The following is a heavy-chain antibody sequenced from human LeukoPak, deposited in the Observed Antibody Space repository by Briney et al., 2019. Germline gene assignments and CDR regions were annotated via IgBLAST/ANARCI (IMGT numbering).Heavy chain of an antibody. V-gene: IGHV4-61*01. CDR3: ARARRELVVVAANQGVDAFDI. CDR2: IYYSGST. Sequence: PSETLSLTCTVSGGSISSSSYYWSWIRQPPGKGLEWIGYIYYSGSTNYNPSLKSRVTISVDTSMNQFSLKLSSVTAADTAVYYCARARRELVVVAANQGVDAFDIWGQGTMVTVSS. J-gene: IGHJ3*02. CDR1: GGSISSSSYY. D-gene: IGHD2-15*01.